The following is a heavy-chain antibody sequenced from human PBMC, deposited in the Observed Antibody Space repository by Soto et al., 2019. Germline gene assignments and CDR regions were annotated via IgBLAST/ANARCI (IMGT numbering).Heavy chain of an antibody. CDR1: GFIFVYLG. J-gene: IGHJ5*02. CDR2: ISGSGFKK. D-gene: IGHD1-26*01. CDR3: AKNQGVELVPLATVDWFDP. Sequence: GSARRACAASGFIFVYLGMSGVRQVPGKGLEWISSISGSGFKKYYADSVKGRFTISRDNSKSTVYLELNNLSAEDTAVYHCAKNQGVELVPLATVDWFDPWGQGP. V-gene: IGHV3-23*01.